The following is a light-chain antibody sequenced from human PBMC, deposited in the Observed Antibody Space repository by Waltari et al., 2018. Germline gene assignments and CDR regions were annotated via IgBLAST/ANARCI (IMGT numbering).Light chain of an antibody. CDR1: QSVSSN. Sequence: EIVMTQSPATLSVSPGERATLSCRASQSVSSNLAWYQQKPGQAPRLLIYGASTRANGIPDRFSGSGSGKEFTLTISSLQSEDFAVYYCQQYNNWPPWTFGQGTKVEIK. J-gene: IGKJ1*01. CDR2: GAS. V-gene: IGKV3-15*01. CDR3: QQYNNWPPWT.